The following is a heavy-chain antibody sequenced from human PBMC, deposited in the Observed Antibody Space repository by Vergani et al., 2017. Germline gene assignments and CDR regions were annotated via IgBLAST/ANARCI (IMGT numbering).Heavy chain of an antibody. CDR2: INPNSGVT. Sequence: QVQLVQSGAEVTKPGASVKVSCKASGYTFTSYSMHWVRQAPGQGLEWMGWINPNSGVTNYAQKFQGRVTMTRDTSISTAYMELSRLRSDDTAVYYCATDQRSTYYYDSSGYDTYWGQGTLVTVSS. CDR1: GYTFTSYS. CDR3: ATDQRSTYYYDSSGYDTY. D-gene: IGHD3-22*01. J-gene: IGHJ4*02. V-gene: IGHV1-2*02.